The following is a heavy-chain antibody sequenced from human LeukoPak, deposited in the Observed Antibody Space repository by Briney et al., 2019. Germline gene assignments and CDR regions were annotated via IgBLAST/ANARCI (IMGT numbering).Heavy chain of an antibody. D-gene: IGHD1-26*01. CDR1: GFIASSNY. CDR3: ARDSGNYRYDNFDY. V-gene: IGHV3-66*03. CDR2: IYSSGNT. J-gene: IGHJ4*02. Sequence: GGSLRLSCAASGFIASSNYMSWVRQAPGTGLEWVSVIYSSGNTYYADSAKGRFTISRDNSKNTLYLQMNSLRAEDTALYYCARDSGNYRYDNFDYWGQGTLVTVSS.